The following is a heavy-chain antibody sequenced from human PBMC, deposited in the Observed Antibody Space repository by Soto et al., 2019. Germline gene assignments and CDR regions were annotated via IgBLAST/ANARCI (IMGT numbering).Heavy chain of an antibody. Sequence: SETLSLTCTVSGGSISSGGYYWSWIRQHPGKGLEWIGYIYYSGSTYYNPSLKSRVTISVDTSKNQFSLKLSSVTAADTAVYYCARHRAIVATISEIDYWGQGTLVTVS. J-gene: IGHJ4*02. D-gene: IGHD5-12*01. CDR1: GGSISSGGYY. V-gene: IGHV4-31*03. CDR3: ARHRAIVATISEIDY. CDR2: IYYSGST.